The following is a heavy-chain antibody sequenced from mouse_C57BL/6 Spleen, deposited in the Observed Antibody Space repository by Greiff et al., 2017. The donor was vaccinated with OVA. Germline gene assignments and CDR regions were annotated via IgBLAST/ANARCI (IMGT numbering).Heavy chain of an antibody. CDR1: GYTFTSYW. D-gene: IGHD2-3*01. Sequence: QVQLQQPGAELVKPGASVKLSCKASGYTFTSYWMQWVKQRPGQGLEWIGEIDPSDSYTNYNQKFKGKATLTVDTSSSTAYMQLSSLTSEDSAVYYCAIYDGYYGYWGQGTTLTVSS. CDR2: IDPSDSYT. CDR3: AIYDGYYGY. V-gene: IGHV1-50*01. J-gene: IGHJ2*01.